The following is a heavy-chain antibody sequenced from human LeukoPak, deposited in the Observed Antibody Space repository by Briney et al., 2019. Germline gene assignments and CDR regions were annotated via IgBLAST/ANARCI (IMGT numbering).Heavy chain of an antibody. CDR1: GFGFSHYG. Sequence: GGSLRLSCAASGFGFSHYGMSWVRQAPGKGLEWVAAISDGGSNNYYADSLKGRVTISRDNSKRTLFLQMNSLRPEDTAVYYCAKASCGFDCYSDSWGQGTLVTVSS. D-gene: IGHD2-21*02. CDR2: ISDGGSNN. CDR3: AKASCGFDCYSDS. V-gene: IGHV3-30*18. J-gene: IGHJ4*02.